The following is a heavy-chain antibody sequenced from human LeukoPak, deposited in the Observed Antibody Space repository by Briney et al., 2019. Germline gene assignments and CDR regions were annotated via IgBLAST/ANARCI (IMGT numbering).Heavy chain of an antibody. V-gene: IGHV4-39*07. Sequence: PSETLSLTCTVSGGSISSSSYYWGWIRQPPGKGLEWIGSIYYSGSTYYNPSLKSRVTISVDTSKNQFSLKLSSVTAADTAVYYCARKYYDFWSGYYTWFDYWGQGTLVTVSS. J-gene: IGHJ4*02. CDR3: ARKYYDFWSGYYTWFDY. CDR1: GGSISSSSYY. CDR2: IYYSGST. D-gene: IGHD3-3*01.